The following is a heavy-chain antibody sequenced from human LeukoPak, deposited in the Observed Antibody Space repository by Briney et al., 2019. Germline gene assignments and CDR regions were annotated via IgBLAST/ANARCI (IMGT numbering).Heavy chain of an antibody. CDR1: GFTFSSYD. V-gene: IGHV3-48*03. D-gene: IGHD5-18*01. Sequence: QPGGSLRLSCGVSGFTFSSYDMNWVRQAPGKGLEWISYISHSGTIIKYADSVQGRFTISRDNGKNSVYLQMNSLRVEDTGVYYCARAPFRNWVQLWPYFDNWGQGTLVSVSS. J-gene: IGHJ4*02. CDR2: ISHSGTII. CDR3: ARAPFRNWVQLWPYFDN.